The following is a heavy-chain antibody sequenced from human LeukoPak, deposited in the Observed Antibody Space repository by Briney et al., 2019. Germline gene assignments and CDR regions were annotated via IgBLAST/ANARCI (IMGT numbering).Heavy chain of an antibody. J-gene: IGHJ4*02. D-gene: IGHD5-24*01. CDR1: GGSISSRTYY. CDR3: VRSGPRRDGYQCDY. Sequence: SETLSLTCTVSGGSISSRTYYWGWIRQPPGKGLEWIGTIYYSGTTYYNPSLKSRVTISLDTSKNQFSLKLSSVTAADTAIYYCVRSGPRRDGYQCDYWGQGALVTVSS. CDR2: IYYSGTT. V-gene: IGHV4-39*07.